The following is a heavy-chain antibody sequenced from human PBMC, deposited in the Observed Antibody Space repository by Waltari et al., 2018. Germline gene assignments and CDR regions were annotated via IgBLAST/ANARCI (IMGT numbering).Heavy chain of an antibody. CDR1: GGSISSSSYY. D-gene: IGHD6-13*01. Sequence: QLQLQESGPGLVKPSEPLSLTCTVSGGSISSSSYYWGWLRQPPGKGLEWIGSIYYSGCTYSHTSRKSRCTIAVNTSKNQCTRKLSAVTAADTAVYYCGRPGRQDSGVCDYWGQGTLVTGSS. V-gene: IGHV4-39*01. CDR3: GRPGRQDSGVCDY. CDR2: IYYSGCT. J-gene: IGHJ4*02.